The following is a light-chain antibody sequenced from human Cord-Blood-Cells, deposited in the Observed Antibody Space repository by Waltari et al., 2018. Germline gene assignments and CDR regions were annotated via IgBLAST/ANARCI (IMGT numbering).Light chain of an antibody. CDR2: EGS. CDR1: SSDVGSYNL. CDR3: CSYAGSSTWV. V-gene: IGLV2-23*01. Sequence: QSALTQPASVSGSPGQSITISCTGTSSDVGSYNLVSWYQQHPGKAPKPMIYEGSKRPAGVSNRYSGCKSGNTASLTISGLQAEDEADYYCCSYAGSSTWVFGGGTKLTFL. J-gene: IGLJ3*02.